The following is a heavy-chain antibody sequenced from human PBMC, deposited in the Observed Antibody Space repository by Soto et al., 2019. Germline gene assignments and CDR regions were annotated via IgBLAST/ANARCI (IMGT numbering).Heavy chain of an antibody. D-gene: IGHD3-22*01. V-gene: IGHV3-53*02. CDR3: ARDHDSSGYYGN. CDR1: GFTVTNNH. J-gene: IGHJ4*02. Sequence: EVQLVETGGGLIQPGGALRLSCAVSGFTVTNNHMSWVRQAPGKGLEWVSLIYVGGGTHYADYVKGRFTISRDNSKNTLYLQMNRLSPEDTAVYFCARDHDSSGYYGNWGQGTLVTVSS. CDR2: IYVGGGT.